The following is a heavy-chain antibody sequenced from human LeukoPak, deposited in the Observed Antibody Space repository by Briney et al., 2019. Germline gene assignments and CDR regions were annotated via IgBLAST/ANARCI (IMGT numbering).Heavy chain of an antibody. V-gene: IGHV1-2*02. Sequence: ASVNLPCKASRFTFTGYYIHWVRQAPGQGLEWMGWVNPNSGGTNYAQMFQGRVTMTRDTSINTAYMELSGLRSDDTAVYYCARDSYGGNWSLGYWGQGTLVTVSS. CDR1: RFTFTGYY. CDR3: ARDSYGGNWSLGY. D-gene: IGHD4-23*01. CDR2: VNPNSGGT. J-gene: IGHJ4*02.